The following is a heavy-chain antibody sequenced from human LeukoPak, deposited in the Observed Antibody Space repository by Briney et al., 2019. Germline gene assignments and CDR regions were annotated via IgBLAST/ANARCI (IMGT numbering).Heavy chain of an antibody. CDR3: ASMLPYCGGDCSDYYYYYGMDV. D-gene: IGHD2-21*02. CDR2: ISAYNGNT. CDR1: GYTFTSYG. J-gene: IGHJ6*02. Sequence: ASVKVSCKASGYTFTSYGISWVRQAPGQGLEWMGWISAYNGNTNYAQKLQGRVTMTTDTSTSTAYMELRSLRSDDTAVYYCASMLPYCGGDCSDYYYYYGMDVWGQGTTVTVSS. V-gene: IGHV1-18*01.